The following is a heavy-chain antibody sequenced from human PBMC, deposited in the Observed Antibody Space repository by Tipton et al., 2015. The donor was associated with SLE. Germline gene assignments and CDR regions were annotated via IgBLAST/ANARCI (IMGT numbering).Heavy chain of an antibody. J-gene: IGHJ4*02. V-gene: IGHV1-69*05. D-gene: IGHD2-8*02. Sequence: QSGAEVKKPGSSVKVSCKASGGTFSSYAISWVRQAPGQGLEWMGGIIPIFGTANYAQKFQGRVTMTRNTSISTAYMELSSLRPDDTAVYYCARSPGGEEYFDYWGQGTLVTVSS. CDR3: ARSPGGEEYFDY. CDR2: IIPIFGTA. CDR1: GGTFSSYA.